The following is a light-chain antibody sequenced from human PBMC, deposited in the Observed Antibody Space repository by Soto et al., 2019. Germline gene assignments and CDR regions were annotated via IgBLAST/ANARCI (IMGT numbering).Light chain of an antibody. Sequence: EIVLTQSPGTLSLSPGERATLSCRASQSVSSSSYLAWYQQKPGQAPRLLIYGASSRATGIPDRFSGSGSGTDFNLTISRLEPEDFAVYYCHQYGSSPSYTFGQGTKLEIK. J-gene: IGKJ2*01. CDR2: GAS. CDR1: QSVSSSSY. CDR3: HQYGSSPSYT. V-gene: IGKV3-20*01.